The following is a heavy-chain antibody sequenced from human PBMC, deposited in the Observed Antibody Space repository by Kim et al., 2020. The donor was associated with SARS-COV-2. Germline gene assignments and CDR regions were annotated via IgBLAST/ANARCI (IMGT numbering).Heavy chain of an antibody. J-gene: IGHJ6*02. D-gene: IGHD3-10*01. Sequence: ASVKVSCKASGYTFTSYGISWVRQAPGQGLEWMGWISAYNGNTNYAQKLQGRVSMTTDTSTSTAYMELRSLRSDDTAVYYCARRGEWSTDYYYYYGMDVWGQGTTVTVSS. CDR3: ARRGEWSTDYYYYYGMDV. V-gene: IGHV1-18*01. CDR1: GYTFTSYG. CDR2: ISAYNGNT.